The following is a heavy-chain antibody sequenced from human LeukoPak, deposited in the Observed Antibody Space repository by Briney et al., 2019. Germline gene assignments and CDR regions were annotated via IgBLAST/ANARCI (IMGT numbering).Heavy chain of an antibody. D-gene: IGHD2-2*01. J-gene: IGHJ6*02. V-gene: IGHV3-23*01. CDR1: GFTFSSYA. Sequence: GGSLRLSCAASGFTFSSYAMSWVRQAPGKGLEWVSAISGSGGSTYYADSVKGRFTISRDNSKNTLYLQMNSLRAEDTAVYYCARDPQSQYCSSTSCYYYYGMDVWGQGTTVTVSS. CDR3: ARDPQSQYCSSTSCYYYYGMDV. CDR2: ISGSGGST.